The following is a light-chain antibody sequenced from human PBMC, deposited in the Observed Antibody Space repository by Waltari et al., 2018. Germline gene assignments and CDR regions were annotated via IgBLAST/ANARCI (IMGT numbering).Light chain of an antibody. Sequence: DIVVSQSPDSLAVFLGERATINCKSSQSVLYSSNNKNYLAWYQQKPGQPPKLLIYWASTRESGVPDRFSGSGSGTDFTLTISSLQAEDVAVYYCQQYYSTIFTFGPGTKVDIK. CDR2: WAS. CDR1: QSVLYSSNNKNY. J-gene: IGKJ3*01. CDR3: QQYYSTIFT. V-gene: IGKV4-1*01.